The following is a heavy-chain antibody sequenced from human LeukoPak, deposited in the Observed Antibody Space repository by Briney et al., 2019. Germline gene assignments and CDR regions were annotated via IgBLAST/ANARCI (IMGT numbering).Heavy chain of an antibody. CDR1: GGSFSGYY. V-gene: IGHV4-34*01. Sequence: SETLSLTCAVYGGSFSGYYWSWIRQPPGKGLEWIGEMNHSGSTNYNPSLKSRVTISVDTPKNQFSLRMTSVTAADTAVYYCAREWSGFDFWGQGTMVTVSS. D-gene: IGHD2-15*01. CDR3: AREWSGFDF. CDR2: MNHSGST. J-gene: IGHJ3*01.